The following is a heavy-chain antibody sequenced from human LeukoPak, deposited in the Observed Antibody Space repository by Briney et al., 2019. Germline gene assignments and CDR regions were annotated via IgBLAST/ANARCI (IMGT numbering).Heavy chain of an antibody. J-gene: IGHJ4*02. D-gene: IGHD3-22*01. CDR3: ARDAQTYYYDTSGYYFEY. CDR1: GYSTSNSYY. V-gene: IGHV4-38-2*02. Sequence: SETLSLTCAVSGYSTSNSYYWGWIRQPPGKGLEWIGSIYHTGGTYYNPSLKSRVTISIDTSKNQFSLNLSSVTAADTAVYYCARDAQTYYYDTSGYYFEYWGQGTLVTVSS. CDR2: IYHTGGT.